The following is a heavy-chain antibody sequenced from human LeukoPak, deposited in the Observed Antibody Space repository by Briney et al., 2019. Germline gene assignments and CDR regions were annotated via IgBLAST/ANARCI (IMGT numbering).Heavy chain of an antibody. V-gene: IGHV4-39*07. Sequence: SETLSLTCTVSGGSISSTSYYWGWIRQPPGKGLEWIGSGSTNYNPSLKSRVTISVDTSKNQFSLKLSSVTAADTAVYYCARALDYGDYLNWFDPWGQGTLVTVSS. CDR3: ARALDYGDYLNWFDP. D-gene: IGHD4-17*01. J-gene: IGHJ5*02. CDR2: GST. CDR1: GGSISSTSYY.